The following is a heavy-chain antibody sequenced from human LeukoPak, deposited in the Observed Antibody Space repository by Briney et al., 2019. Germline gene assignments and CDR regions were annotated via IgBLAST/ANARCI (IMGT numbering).Heavy chain of an antibody. CDR3: ARDRQYYYDSSGYVY. CDR1: GFTFSSYW. Sequence: GGSLRLSCAASGFTFSSYWMSWVRQAPGKGLEWVANIKQDGSEKYYVDSVKGRFTISRDNAKNSLYLQMNSLRAEDTAVYYCARDRQYYYDSSGYVYWGQGTLVTVSS. V-gene: IGHV3-7*01. CDR2: IKQDGSEK. J-gene: IGHJ4*02. D-gene: IGHD3-22*01.